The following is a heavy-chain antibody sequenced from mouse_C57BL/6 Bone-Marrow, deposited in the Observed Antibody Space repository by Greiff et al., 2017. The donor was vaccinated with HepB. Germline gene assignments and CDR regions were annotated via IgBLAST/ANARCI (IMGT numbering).Heavy chain of an antibody. V-gene: IGHV6-3*01. CDR1: GFTFSNYW. Sequence: EVKLEESGGGLVQPGGSMKLSCVASGFTFSNYWMNWVRQSPEKGLEWVAQIRLKSDNYATHYAESVKGRFTISRDDSKSSVYLQMNNLRAEDTGIYYCTGIDYYGSSLYYFDYWGQGTTLTVSS. CDR2: IRLKSDNYAT. CDR3: TGIDYYGSSLYYFDY. J-gene: IGHJ2*01. D-gene: IGHD1-1*01.